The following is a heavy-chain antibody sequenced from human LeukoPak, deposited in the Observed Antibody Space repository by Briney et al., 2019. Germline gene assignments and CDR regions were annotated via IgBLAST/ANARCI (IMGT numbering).Heavy chain of an antibody. D-gene: IGHD3-3*01. J-gene: IGHJ4*02. CDR3: ARVEGLYYDFWSGYLGY. CDR1: GYTFTSYY. CDR2: INPSGGST. Sequence: ASVKVSCKASGYTFTSYYMHWVRQAPGQGLEWMGIINPSGGSTSYAQKFQGRVTMTRDTSTGTVYMELSSLRSDDTAVYYCARVEGLYYDFWSGYLGYWGQGTLVTVSS. V-gene: IGHV1-46*01.